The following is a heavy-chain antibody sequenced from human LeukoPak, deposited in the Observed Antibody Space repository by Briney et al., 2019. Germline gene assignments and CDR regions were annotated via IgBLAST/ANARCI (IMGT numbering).Heavy chain of an antibody. V-gene: IGHV3-7*04. CDR1: GFTFSSYW. J-gene: IGHJ4*02. CDR2: INEDGSEK. CDR3: ARDTIATVFDY. D-gene: IGHD2-21*01. Sequence: GGSLRLSCAASGFTFSSYWMSWVRQVPGKGLEWVAQINEDGSEKHYGDFVRGRFTISRDDAKNSLYLQMYSLGADDMGVYFCARDTIATVFDYWGQGALVTVSS.